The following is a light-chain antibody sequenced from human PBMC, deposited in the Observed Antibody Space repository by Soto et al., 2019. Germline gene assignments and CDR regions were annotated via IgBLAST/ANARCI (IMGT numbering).Light chain of an antibody. V-gene: IGKV1-6*01. J-gene: IGKJ1*01. Sequence: AIQMTPSPFSLSASVGDRVTITCRASQGIRDDLSWYQQKAGKAPKLLIFTASKLNSGVPSRFSGSFSGTNFSLTISDLQPEDCATYCCLQDYSYPRTFGQGTKVEI. CDR3: LQDYSYPRT. CDR1: QGIRDD. CDR2: TAS.